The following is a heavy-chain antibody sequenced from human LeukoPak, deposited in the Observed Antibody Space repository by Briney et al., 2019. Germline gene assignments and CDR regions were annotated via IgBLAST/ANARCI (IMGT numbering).Heavy chain of an antibody. V-gene: IGHV1-69*04. J-gene: IGHJ6*03. D-gene: IGHD2-21*01. CDR1: GGTSSSYT. CDR3: AREYCGGDCYPYYYYYYMDV. CDR2: IIPILGIA. Sequence: ASVKVSCKASGGTSSSYTISWVRLAPGQGLEWMGRIIPILGIANYAQKFQGRVTITADKSTSTAYMELSSLRSEDTAVYYCAREYCGGDCYPYYYYYYMDVWGKGTTVTVSS.